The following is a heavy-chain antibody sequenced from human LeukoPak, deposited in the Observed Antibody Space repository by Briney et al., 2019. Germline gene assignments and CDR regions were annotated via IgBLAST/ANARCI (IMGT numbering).Heavy chain of an antibody. CDR1: GGSFSGYY. J-gene: IGHJ1*01. D-gene: IGHD3-10*01. CDR2: INHSGST. Sequence: PSETLSLTCAVYGGSFSGYYWSWIRQPPGKGLEWIGEINHSGSTYYNPSLKSRVTISVDRSKNQFSLKLSSVTAADTAVYYCARAGDSDTYYCPFQHWGQGTLVTVSS. CDR3: ARAGDSDTYYCPFQH. V-gene: IGHV4-34*01.